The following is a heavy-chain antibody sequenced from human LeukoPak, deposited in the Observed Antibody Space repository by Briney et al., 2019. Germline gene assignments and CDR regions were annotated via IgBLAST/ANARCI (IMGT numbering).Heavy chain of an antibody. CDR3: ASTRSPDNTAMVTGGHAFDI. Sequence: SETLTLTCAVYGGSFSGYYWSWIRQPPGKGLEWIGEINHSGSTNYNPSLKSRVTISVDTSKNQFSLKLSSVTAADTAVYYCASTRSPDNTAMVTGGHAFDIWGQGTMVTVSS. D-gene: IGHD5-18*01. V-gene: IGHV4-34*01. J-gene: IGHJ3*02. CDR1: GGSFSGYY. CDR2: INHSGST.